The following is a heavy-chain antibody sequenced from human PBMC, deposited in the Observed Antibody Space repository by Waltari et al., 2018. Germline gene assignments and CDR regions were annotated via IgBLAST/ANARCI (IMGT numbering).Heavy chain of an antibody. CDR1: GGSFSGYY. J-gene: IGHJ2*01. CDR3: ARSPYCTNGVCYTYWYFDL. CDR2: INHSGST. Sequence: QVQLQQWGAGLLKPSETLSLTCAVYGGSFSGYYWSWIRQPPGKGLEWIGEINHSGSTNYNPSLKSRVTISVDTSKNQFSLKLSSVTAADTAVYYCARSPYCTNGVCYTYWYFDLWGRGTLVTVSS. D-gene: IGHD2-8*01. V-gene: IGHV4-34*01.